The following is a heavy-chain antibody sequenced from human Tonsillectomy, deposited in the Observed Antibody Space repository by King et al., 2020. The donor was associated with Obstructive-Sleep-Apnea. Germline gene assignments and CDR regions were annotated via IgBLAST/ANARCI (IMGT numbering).Heavy chain of an antibody. D-gene: IGHD3-22*01. Sequence: VQLVESGAEVKKPGASVKLSCKASGYTFTSYSIHWVRQAPGQRLEWMGWINDGNENTNYSQQFQGRVTITRDTSASTAYLELSSLRSGHTAVYYCAGSFYYDSRGYYEGFDYWGQGTLVTVSS. CDR3: AGSFYYDSRGYYEGFDY. CDR2: INDGNENT. J-gene: IGHJ4*02. CDR1: GYTFTSYS. V-gene: IGHV1-3*01.